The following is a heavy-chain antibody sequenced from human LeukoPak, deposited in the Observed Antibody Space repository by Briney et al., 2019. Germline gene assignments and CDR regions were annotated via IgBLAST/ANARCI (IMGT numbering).Heavy chain of an antibody. D-gene: IGHD3-22*01. CDR3: ARDSAYDSSGYYYLYAFDV. CDR1: GGSISSSSYY. V-gene: IGHV4-39*07. J-gene: IGHJ3*01. CDR2: IYYSGST. Sequence: SETLSLTCTVSGGSISSSSYYWGWIRQPPGKGLEWIGSIYYSGSTYYNPSLKSRVTISVDTSKNQFSLKLSSVTAADTAVYYCARDSAYDSSGYYYLYAFDVWGQGTMVTVSS.